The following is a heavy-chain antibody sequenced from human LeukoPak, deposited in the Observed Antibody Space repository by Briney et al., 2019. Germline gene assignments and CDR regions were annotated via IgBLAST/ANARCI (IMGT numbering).Heavy chain of an antibody. D-gene: IGHD5-18*01. CDR1: GFTFSSYS. Sequence: GGSLRLSCAASGFTFSSYSMNWVRQAPGKGLEWVSSISSSSSYIYYADSVKGRFTISRDSAKNSLYLQMNSLRAEDTAVYYCARVGYSYGHDAFDIWGQGTMVTVSS. CDR2: ISSSSSYI. J-gene: IGHJ3*02. CDR3: ARVGYSYGHDAFDI. V-gene: IGHV3-21*01.